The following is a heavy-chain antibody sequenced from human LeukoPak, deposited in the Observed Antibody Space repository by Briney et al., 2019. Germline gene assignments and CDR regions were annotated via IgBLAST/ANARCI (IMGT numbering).Heavy chain of an antibody. CDR1: GGSFSGYY. V-gene: IGHV4-34*01. CDR3: ARGSPKYCSGGSCYSYYYYGMDV. J-gene: IGHJ6*02. Sequence: SETLSLTCAVYGGSFSGYYWGWIRQPPGKGLEWIGEINHSGSTNYNPSLKSRVTISVDTSKNQFSLKLSSVTAADTAVYYCARGSPKYCSGGSCYSYYYYGMDVWGQGTTVTVSS. D-gene: IGHD2-15*01. CDR2: INHSGST.